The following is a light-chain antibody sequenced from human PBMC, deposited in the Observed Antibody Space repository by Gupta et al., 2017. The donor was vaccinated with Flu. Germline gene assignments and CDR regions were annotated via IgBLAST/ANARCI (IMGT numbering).Light chain of an antibody. CDR2: PNSDGSH. CDR3: QTWVTGRV. CDR1: SGHSSYA. J-gene: IGLJ3*02. V-gene: IGLV4-69*01. Sequence: SSGHSSYASAWHQQQPEKDPRYLMKPNSDGSHSKGDGIPDRFSGSSSGAERYLTISSLQSEDEADYYCQTWVTGRVFGGGTKLTVL.